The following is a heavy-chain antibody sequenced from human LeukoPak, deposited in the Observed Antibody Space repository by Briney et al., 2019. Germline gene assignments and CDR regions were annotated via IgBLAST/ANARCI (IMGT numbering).Heavy chain of an antibody. CDR3: ARDLSPVEMATIGAFDI. V-gene: IGHV1-46*01. J-gene: IGHJ3*02. Sequence: ASVKVSRKASGYTFTSYYMHWVRQAPGQGLEWMGIINPSGGSTSYAQKFQGRVTMTRDTSTSTVYMELSSLRSEDTAVYYCARDLSPVEMATIGAFDIWGQGTMVTVSS. CDR1: GYTFTSYY. CDR2: INPSGGST. D-gene: IGHD5-24*01.